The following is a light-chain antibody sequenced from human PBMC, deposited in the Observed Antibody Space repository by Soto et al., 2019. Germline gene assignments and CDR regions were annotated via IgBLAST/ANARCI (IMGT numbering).Light chain of an antibody. CDR2: EVT. J-gene: IGLJ2*01. CDR1: ASDIGAYNY. V-gene: IGLV2-14*01. CDR3: NSFTTSSPLL. Sequence: QSVLTQPASVSGFPGQSITISCTGTASDIGAYNYVSWYQHHPGKAPTLLIHEVTNRPSGVSRRFSGSKSGNTASLTISGLRAEDEADYYGNSFTTSSPLLFGGGTKLTVL.